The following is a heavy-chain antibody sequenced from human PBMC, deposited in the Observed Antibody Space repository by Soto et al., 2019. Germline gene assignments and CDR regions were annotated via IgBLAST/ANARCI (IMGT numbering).Heavy chain of an antibody. CDR3: ARVSRADPLTLENICWSGYSFHY. D-gene: IGHD3-3*01. CDR1: GGSISSYY. Sequence: SETLSLTCTVSGGSISSYYWSWIRQPPGKGLEWIGYIYYSGSTNYNPSLKSRVTISVDTSKNQFSLKLSSVTAADTAVYYCARVSRADPLTLENICWSGYSFHYCGQGTLVTVSS. CDR2: IYYSGST. V-gene: IGHV4-59*01. J-gene: IGHJ4*02.